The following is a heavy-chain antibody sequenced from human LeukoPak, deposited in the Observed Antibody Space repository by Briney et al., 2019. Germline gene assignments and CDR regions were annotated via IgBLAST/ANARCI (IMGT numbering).Heavy chain of an antibody. Sequence: GGSLTLSCAASGFTFKSYWMHSVRQVPGRGPVWVSRISSDGTNIRYADSVKGRFTISRDNAKNTLYLQLNSLRAEDTAVYYCARDWGGSGPTSHDYWGQGTLVTVSS. CDR1: GFTFKSYW. J-gene: IGHJ4*02. CDR2: ISSDGTNI. V-gene: IGHV3-74*01. D-gene: IGHD3-16*01. CDR3: ARDWGGSGPTSHDY.